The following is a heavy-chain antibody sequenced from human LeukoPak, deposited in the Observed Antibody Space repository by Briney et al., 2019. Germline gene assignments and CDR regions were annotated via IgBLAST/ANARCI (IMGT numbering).Heavy chain of an antibody. D-gene: IGHD3-22*01. Sequence: SETLSLTCAVYGGSLSGYHWSWIRQPPGKGLEWIGEINHSGSTNYNPSLKSRVTISVDTSKNQFSLKLSSVTAADTAVYYCARGTIVASDYFDYWGQGTLVTVSS. CDR1: GGSLSGYH. J-gene: IGHJ4*02. CDR3: ARGTIVASDYFDY. V-gene: IGHV4-34*01. CDR2: INHSGST.